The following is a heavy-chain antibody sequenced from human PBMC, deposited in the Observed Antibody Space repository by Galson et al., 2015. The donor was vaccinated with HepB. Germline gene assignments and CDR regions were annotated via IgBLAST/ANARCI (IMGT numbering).Heavy chain of an antibody. CDR1: GGSISSSSYY. V-gene: IGHV4-61*05. J-gene: IGHJ4*02. Sequence: LSLTCAVYGGSISSSSYYWGWIRQPPGKGLEWIGYIYYSGSTNYNPSLKSRVTISVDTSKNQFSLKLSSVSAADTAVYYCASGVKTGYYLSFGRFDYWGQGTLVTVSS. CDR2: IYYSGST. D-gene: IGHD3-9*01. CDR3: ASGVKTGYYLSFGRFDY.